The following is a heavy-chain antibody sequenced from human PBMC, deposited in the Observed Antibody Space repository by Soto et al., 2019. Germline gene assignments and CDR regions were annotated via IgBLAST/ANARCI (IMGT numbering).Heavy chain of an antibody. D-gene: IGHD3-10*01. Sequence: GGSLRLSCTASGFSFSSYAMTWVRQAPGKGLEWVSSTTDDGGRTFYADSVKGRFTISRDNSNNRLYLQMNSLRAEDTALYYCAKGGGFGTGAYYNVAYWGQGTLVTVSS. CDR2: TTDDGGRT. J-gene: IGHJ4*02. CDR1: GFSFSSYA. CDR3: AKGGGFGTGAYYNVAY. V-gene: IGHV3-23*01.